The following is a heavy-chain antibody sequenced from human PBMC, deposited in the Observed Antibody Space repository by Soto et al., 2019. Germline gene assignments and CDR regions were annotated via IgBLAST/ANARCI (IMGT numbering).Heavy chain of an antibody. CDR3: ARPTTMMVVRDAFDI. D-gene: IGHD3-22*01. Sequence: GGSLRLSCAASGFTFSSYAMHWVRQAPGKGLEWVAVISYDGSNKYYADSVKGRFTISRDNSKNTLYLQMNSLRAEDTAVYYCARPTTMMVVRDAFDIWGQGTMVTVSS. CDR2: ISYDGSNK. CDR1: GFTFSSYA. V-gene: IGHV3-30-3*01. J-gene: IGHJ3*02.